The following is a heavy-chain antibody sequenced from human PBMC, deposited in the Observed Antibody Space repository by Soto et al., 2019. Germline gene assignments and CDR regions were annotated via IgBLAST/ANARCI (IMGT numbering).Heavy chain of an antibody. CDR1: GYTFTSYY. Sequence: QVQLVQSGAEVKKPGASVKVSCKASGYTFTSYYMHWVRQAPGQGLEWMGIINPSGGSTSYAQKFQGGVTMTRDTSTSTVYMELSSLRSEDTAVYYCARQWAVTTQEYYYYGMDVWGQGTTVTVSS. D-gene: IGHD4-17*01. CDR2: INPSGGST. CDR3: ARQWAVTTQEYYYYGMDV. J-gene: IGHJ6*02. V-gene: IGHV1-46*01.